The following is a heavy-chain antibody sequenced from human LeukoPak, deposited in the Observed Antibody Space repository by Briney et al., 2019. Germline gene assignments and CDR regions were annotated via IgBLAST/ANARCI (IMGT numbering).Heavy chain of an antibody. J-gene: IGHJ4*02. Sequence: ASVKVSCKASGYTFTSYGISWVRQASGQGLEWMGWISAYNGNTNYAQKLQGRVTMTTDTSTSTAYMELRSLRSDDTAVYYCARDVDYDSSGWRYYFDYWGQGTLVTVSS. V-gene: IGHV1-18*01. CDR3: ARDVDYDSSGWRYYFDY. CDR2: ISAYNGNT. CDR1: GYTFTSYG. D-gene: IGHD3-22*01.